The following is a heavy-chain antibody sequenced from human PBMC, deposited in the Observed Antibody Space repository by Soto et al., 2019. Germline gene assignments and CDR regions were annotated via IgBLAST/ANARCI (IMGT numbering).Heavy chain of an antibody. D-gene: IGHD3-22*01. CDR2: IYYSGST. CDR1: GGSISSYY. J-gene: IGHJ4*02. V-gene: IGHV4-59*12. Sequence: SETLSLTCTVSGGSISSYYWSWIRQPPGKGLEWIGYIYYSGSTNYNPSLKSRVTISVDTSKNQFSLKPSSVTAADTAVYYCGRSSQYSYDSSEGNFDSWGRGTLVTVSS. CDR3: GRSSQYSYDSSEGNFDS.